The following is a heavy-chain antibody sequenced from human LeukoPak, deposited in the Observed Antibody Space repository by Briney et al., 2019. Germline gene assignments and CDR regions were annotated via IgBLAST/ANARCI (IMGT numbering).Heavy chain of an antibody. V-gene: IGHV4-4*07. CDR2: IYTSGST. J-gene: IGHJ4*02. D-gene: IGHD2-15*01. CDR1: GGSISSYY. CDR3: AREGCSGGSCYYIYFDY. Sequence: SETLSLTCTVSGGSISSYYWSWIRQPAGKGLEWIGRIYTSGSTNYNPSLKSRVTMSVDTSKNQFSLKLSSVTAADTAVYYCAREGCSGGSCYYIYFDYWGQGTLVTVSS.